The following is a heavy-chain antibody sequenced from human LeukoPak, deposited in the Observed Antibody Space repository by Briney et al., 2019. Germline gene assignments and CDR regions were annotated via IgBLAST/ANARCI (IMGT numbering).Heavy chain of an antibody. CDR1: GGSISSYY. CDR2: IYTSGST. V-gene: IGHV4-4*07. Sequence: SETLSLTCTVSGGSISSYYWSWIRQPAGKGLEWIGRIYTSGSTNYNPSLKSRVTMSVDTSKNQFSLKLSSVTAADTAVYYCARHIGSAGPSAFDIWGQGTMVTVSS. J-gene: IGHJ3*02. D-gene: IGHD2-15*01. CDR3: ARHIGSAGPSAFDI.